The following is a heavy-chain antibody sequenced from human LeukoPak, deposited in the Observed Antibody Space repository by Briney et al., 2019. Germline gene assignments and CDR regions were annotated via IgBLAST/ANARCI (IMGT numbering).Heavy chain of an antibody. Sequence: GGSLRLSCAASGFIFSDYSMHWIRRAPGKGLEYVSAINPNGDSTYYANSVKGRFTISRDNAKNSLYLQMNSLRAEDTAVYYCAIELSPWGQGTLVTVSS. D-gene: IGHD1-7*01. CDR3: AIELSP. V-gene: IGHV3-64*01. CDR2: INPNGDST. J-gene: IGHJ5*02. CDR1: GFIFSDYS.